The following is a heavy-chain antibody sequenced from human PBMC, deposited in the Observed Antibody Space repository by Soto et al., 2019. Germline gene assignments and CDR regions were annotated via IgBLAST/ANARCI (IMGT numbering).Heavy chain of an antibody. J-gene: IGHJ4*02. D-gene: IGHD7-27*01. CDR2: INHSGST. V-gene: IGHV4-34*01. Sequence: QVQLQQWGAGLLKPSETLSLTCAVYGGSFSGYYWSWIRQPPGKGLEWIGEINHSGSTNYNPSLKRRVTISVDTSKNQFSRKLSSVTAADTAVYYCARGWGRISDYWGQGALVAVSS. CDR3: ARGWGRISDY. CDR1: GGSFSGYY.